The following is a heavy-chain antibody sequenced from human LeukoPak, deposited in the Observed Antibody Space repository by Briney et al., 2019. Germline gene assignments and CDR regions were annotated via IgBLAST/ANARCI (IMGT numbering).Heavy chain of an antibody. CDR3: ARVGMAYTAMVTGFSDY. CDR2: IKQDGSEK. D-gene: IGHD5-18*01. Sequence: GGSLRLSCAASGFMLSSYWMNWVRQAPGKGLEWVANIKQDGSEKYYVDSVKGRFTISRDNAKNSLYLQMNSLRAEDTAVYYCARVGMAYTAMVTGFSDYWGQGTLVTVSS. J-gene: IGHJ4*02. V-gene: IGHV3-7*01. CDR1: GFMLSSYW.